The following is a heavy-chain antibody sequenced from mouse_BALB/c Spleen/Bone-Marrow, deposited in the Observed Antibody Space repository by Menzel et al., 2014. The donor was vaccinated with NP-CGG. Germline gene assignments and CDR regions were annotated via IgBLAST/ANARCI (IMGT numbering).Heavy chain of an antibody. CDR3: ARELGAWFAY. D-gene: IGHD4-1*01. J-gene: IGHJ3*01. Sequence: VMLVESGPGLVAPSQSLSITCTVSGFSLTSYGVHWVRLPPGKGLEWLGIIWAGGNTNYNSALMSRLSISKDNSKSQVFLKMNSLQTDDTAMYYCARELGAWFAYWGQGTLVTVSA. CDR1: GFSLTSYG. CDR2: IWAGGNT. V-gene: IGHV2-9*02.